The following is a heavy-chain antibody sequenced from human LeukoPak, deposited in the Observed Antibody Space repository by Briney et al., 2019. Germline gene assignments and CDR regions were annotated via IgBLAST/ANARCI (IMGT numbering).Heavy chain of an antibody. V-gene: IGHV4-59*01. Sequence: WGTLTLTCAVSGCTISSYYLSWIRQAPGKGLEWVATIYYSGSTNYNPSLKRGVTISVDTSKNQFSLKLSSVTAADTAVYYCATGATDSSGYNYYFDYWGQGTLVTVSS. CDR1: GCTISSYY. CDR2: IYYSGST. D-gene: IGHD3-22*01. J-gene: IGHJ4*02. CDR3: ATGATDSSGYNYYFDY.